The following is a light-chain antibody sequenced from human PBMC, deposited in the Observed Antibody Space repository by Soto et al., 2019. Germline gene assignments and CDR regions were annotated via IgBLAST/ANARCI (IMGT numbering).Light chain of an antibody. V-gene: IGKV1-5*03. J-gene: IGKJ1*01. CDR1: QSISSW. CDR2: KAS. Sequence: DIQMTQSPSTLFASVGDRVTITFRASQSISSWLAWYQQKPGKAPKLLIYKASTLKSGVPSRFSGSGSGTEFTLTISSLQPDDFATYYCQHYNSYSEAFGQGTKVDI. CDR3: QHYNSYSEA.